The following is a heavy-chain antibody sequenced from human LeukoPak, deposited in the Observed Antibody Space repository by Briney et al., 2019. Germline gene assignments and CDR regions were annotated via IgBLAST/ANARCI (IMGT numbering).Heavy chain of an antibody. CDR3: VRYLTATDAFDI. V-gene: IGHV4-59*08. D-gene: IGHD2-8*01. J-gene: IGHJ3*02. CDR2: IYYSGST. CDR1: GGSISSYY. Sequence: PSETLSLTCTVSGGSISSYYWSWIRQPPGKGLEWIGYIYYSGSTNYNPSLKSRVTISVDTSKNQFSLKLSSVTAADTAVYYCVRYLTATDAFDIWGQGTMVTVSS.